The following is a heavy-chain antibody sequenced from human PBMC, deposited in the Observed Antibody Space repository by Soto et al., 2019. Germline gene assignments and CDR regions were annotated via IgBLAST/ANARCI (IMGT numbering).Heavy chain of an antibody. CDR1: GGSISSSHR. D-gene: IGHD2-2*01. CDR3: AMTDCSSTSCYVDY. CDR2: IYHSGST. V-gene: IGHV4-4*02. J-gene: IGHJ4*02. Sequence: SSETLSLTCAVSGGSISSSHRWSWVRQPPGKGLGWIGEIYHSGSTNYNPSLKSRVTISVDKSKNQFSLKLSSVTAADTAVYYCAMTDCSSTSCYVDYWGQGTLVTVSS.